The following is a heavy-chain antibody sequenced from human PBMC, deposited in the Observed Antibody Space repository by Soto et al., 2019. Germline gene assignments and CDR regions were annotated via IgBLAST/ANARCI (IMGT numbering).Heavy chain of an antibody. CDR3: AAYCDFGRGHSPH. D-gene: IGHD3-3*01. V-gene: IGHV3-15*07. J-gene: IGHJ4*02. CDR1: GFSFSDNW. Sequence: EVRLVESGGGLVKPGGSLRLSCAASGFSFSDNWMHWLRQAPGKGLEWVGRIKSRADGETTDYAAPVKGRFTISRDDSRDTFYLEMNGLTGEDTARFYGAAYCDFGRGHSPHWGQGIVVTVSS. CDR2: IKSRADGETT.